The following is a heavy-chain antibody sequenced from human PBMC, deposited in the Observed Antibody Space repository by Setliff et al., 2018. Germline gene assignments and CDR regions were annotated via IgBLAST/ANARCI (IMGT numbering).Heavy chain of an antibody. Sequence: ASVKVSCKASGYSFTGYQIYWMRLAPGQGLEWMGWINPNSGVANYARRFEGRVTMTSDTSISTVYMEVNSLRSDDTAVYFCARDSASCDSTSCYWAVNRFDPWGQGTLVTVSS. D-gene: IGHD2-2*01. CDR3: ARDSASCDSTSCYWAVNRFDP. CDR2: INPNSGVA. V-gene: IGHV1-2*02. CDR1: GYSFTGYQ. J-gene: IGHJ5*02.